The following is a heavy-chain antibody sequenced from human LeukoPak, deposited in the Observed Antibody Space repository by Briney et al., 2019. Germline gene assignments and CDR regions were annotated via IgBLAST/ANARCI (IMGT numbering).Heavy chain of an antibody. V-gene: IGHV1-18*01. D-gene: IGHD2-2*02. CDR3: ARDTYRGCSSTSCYRHNWFDP. Sequence: GASVKVSCKASGYTFTSYSISWVRQAPGQGLEWMGWISAYNGNTNYAQELQGRVTMTTDTSTSTAYMELRSLRSDDTAVYYCARDTYRGCSSTSCYRHNWFDPWGQGTLVTVSS. CDR2: ISAYNGNT. CDR1: GYTFTSYS. J-gene: IGHJ5*01.